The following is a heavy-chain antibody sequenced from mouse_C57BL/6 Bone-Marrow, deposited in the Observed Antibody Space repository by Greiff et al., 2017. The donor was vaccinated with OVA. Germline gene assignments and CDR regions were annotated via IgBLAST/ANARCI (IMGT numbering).Heavy chain of an antibody. CDR2: INPSSGYT. J-gene: IGHJ3*01. CDR3: ARRRGFAY. V-gene: IGHV1-4*01. CDR1: GYTFTSYT. Sequence: LQESGAELARPGASVKMSCKASGYTFTSYTMHWVKQRPGQGLEWIGYINPSSGYTKYNQKFKDKATLTADKSSITAYMQLSRLTSEDSAVYYCARRRGFAYWGQGTLVTVSA.